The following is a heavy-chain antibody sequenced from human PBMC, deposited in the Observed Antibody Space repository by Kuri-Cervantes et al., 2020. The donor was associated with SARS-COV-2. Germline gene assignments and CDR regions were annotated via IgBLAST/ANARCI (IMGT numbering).Heavy chain of an antibody. CDR3: ATSSIVVVPANNWYDP. D-gene: IGHD2-2*01. Sequence: ASVKVSCKVSGYTLTELSMHWVRQAPGKGLEWMGGFDPEDGETIYAQKFQGRVTMTEDTSTDTAYMELSSLRSEDTAVYYCATSSIVVVPANNWYDPWGRGTLVTVSS. CDR1: GYTLTELS. J-gene: IGHJ5*02. CDR2: FDPEDGET. V-gene: IGHV1-24*01.